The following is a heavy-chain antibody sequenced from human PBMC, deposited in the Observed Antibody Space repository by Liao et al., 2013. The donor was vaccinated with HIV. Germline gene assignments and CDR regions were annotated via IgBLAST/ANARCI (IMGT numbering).Heavy chain of an antibody. V-gene: IGHV4-30-4*08. J-gene: IGHJ4*02. D-gene: IGHD1-26*01. CDR3: ANVGTTSFYYFHY. Sequence: QVQLQESGPGLLKPSQTLSLTCNVSGVSISSGDYYWTWIRQPPGKGLEWIGYVYSGGSTYYNPSLESRLDMSMDTSKKQLSLKLTSVTAADTAVYYCANVGTTSFYYFHYWGQGTLVTVSS. CDR2: VYSGGST. CDR1: GVSISSGDYY.